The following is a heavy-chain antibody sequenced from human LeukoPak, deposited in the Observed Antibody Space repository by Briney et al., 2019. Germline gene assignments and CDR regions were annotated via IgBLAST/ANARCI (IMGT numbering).Heavy chain of an antibody. D-gene: IGHD5-18*01. J-gene: IGHJ5*02. V-gene: IGHV5-51*01. Sequence: GGSLKISCKGSGYSFTSYWIGWVRQMPGKGLEWMGIIYPGDSDTRYSPSFQGQVTISADKSISTAYLQWSSLKASDTAMYYCSRHSYTAMVHHSGQGTLVTVSS. CDR2: IYPGDSDT. CDR3: SRHSYTAMVHH. CDR1: GYSFTSYW.